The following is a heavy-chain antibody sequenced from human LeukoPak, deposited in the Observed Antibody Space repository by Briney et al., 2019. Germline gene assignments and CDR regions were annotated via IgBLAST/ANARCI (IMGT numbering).Heavy chain of an antibody. D-gene: IGHD3-10*01. V-gene: IGHV3-11*01. CDR1: GFTFSNYY. CDR2: ISPSATTV. Sequence: GGSLRLSCSASGFTFSNYYMSLIRQAPGKGLEWVSYISPSATTVYYADSLKGRVTISRDNAKNSLDLQMNSLRAEDTAVYYCVRGDYGLYAFDVWGQGTMVTVSS. J-gene: IGHJ3*01. CDR3: VRGDYGLYAFDV.